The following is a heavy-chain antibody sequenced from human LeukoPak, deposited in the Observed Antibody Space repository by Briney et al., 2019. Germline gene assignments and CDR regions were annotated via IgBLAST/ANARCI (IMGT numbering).Heavy chain of an antibody. CDR2: IRSKANSYAT. CDR3: TRVFGD. V-gene: IGHV3-73*01. CDR1: GFTFSGSA. J-gene: IGHJ4*02. D-gene: IGHD3-10*01. Sequence: GGSLRLSCAASGFTFSGSAMHWVRQASGKGLELVCRIRSKANSYATACAASVKGRFTIARDESKNTPYLQMNRLKTEDKSVYYCTRVFGDWGQGTLVTVSS.